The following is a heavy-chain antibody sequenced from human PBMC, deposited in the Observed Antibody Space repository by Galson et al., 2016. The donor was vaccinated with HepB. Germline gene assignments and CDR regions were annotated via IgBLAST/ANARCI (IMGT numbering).Heavy chain of an antibody. CDR3: VRDHSVVPTTAYNWFDP. D-gene: IGHD1-1*01. V-gene: IGHV3-74*01. CDR2: INSDGTIS. CDR1: GFDFSSHW. J-gene: IGHJ5*02. Sequence: SLRLSCAASGFDFSSHWMHWVRQDLGKGLVWVSRINSDGTISNYADSVKGRFTISRDNAKNTLYLQMNSLRAEDTAVYFCVRDHSVVPTTAYNWFDPWGRGTLVTVSS.